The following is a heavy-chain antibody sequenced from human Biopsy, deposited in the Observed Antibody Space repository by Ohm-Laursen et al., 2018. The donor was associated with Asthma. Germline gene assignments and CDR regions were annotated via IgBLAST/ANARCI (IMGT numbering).Heavy chain of an antibody. CDR3: AKVRSDWVITESFDY. V-gene: IGHV3-9*01. Sequence: SLSLSCAASGFKLDKYTMHRVRQAPGKGLEWVSGISWNSATIGYADSVEGRFTISRDNAKNSVFLHMDSLRPEDTAFYYCAKVRSDWVITESFDYWGQGVLVTVSS. J-gene: IGHJ4*02. D-gene: IGHD3-22*01. CDR2: ISWNSATI. CDR1: GFKLDKYT.